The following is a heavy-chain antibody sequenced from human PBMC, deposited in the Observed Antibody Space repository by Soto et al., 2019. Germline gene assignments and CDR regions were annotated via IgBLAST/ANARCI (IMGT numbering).Heavy chain of an antibody. V-gene: IGHV3-74*01. Sequence: GGSLRLSCAASGFTFSSYWMHWVRQAPGKGLVWVSRINSDGSSTSYADSVKGRFTISRDNAKNTLYLQMNSLRAEDTAVYYCARDVDRPGGYYYYYGMDVWGQGTTVTVSS. CDR3: ARDVDRPGGYYYYYGMDV. CDR1: GFTFSSYW. CDR2: INSDGSST. D-gene: IGHD2-21*01. J-gene: IGHJ6*02.